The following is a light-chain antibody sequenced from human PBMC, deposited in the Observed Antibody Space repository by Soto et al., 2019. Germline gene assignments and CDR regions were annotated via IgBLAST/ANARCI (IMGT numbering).Light chain of an antibody. CDR1: QSLTRN. CDR2: GAS. V-gene: IGKV3-15*01. Sequence: EIVMTHSPATLSVSRWERVTLSCRASQSLTRNLAWYQHKPGQSPRLLIYGASARATGSPDRFSGSGSGADFTLTISSLEPEDFAVYYCQQHSNWPWTFGQGTKVDIK. CDR3: QQHSNWPWT. J-gene: IGKJ1*01.